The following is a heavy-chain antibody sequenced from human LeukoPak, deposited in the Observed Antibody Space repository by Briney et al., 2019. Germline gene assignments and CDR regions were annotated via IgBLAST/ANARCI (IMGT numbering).Heavy chain of an antibody. CDR3: ARFDLTPYYYGSGSRHWYFDL. CDR2: IIPIFGTA. Sequence: GSSVKVSCKASGGTFSSYAISWVRQAPGQGLEWMGGIIPIFGTANYAQKFQGRVTITTDESTSTAYMELSSLRSEDTAVYYCARFDLTPYYYGSGSRHWYFDLWGRGTLVTVSS. CDR1: GGTFSSYA. V-gene: IGHV1-69*05. J-gene: IGHJ2*01. D-gene: IGHD3-10*01.